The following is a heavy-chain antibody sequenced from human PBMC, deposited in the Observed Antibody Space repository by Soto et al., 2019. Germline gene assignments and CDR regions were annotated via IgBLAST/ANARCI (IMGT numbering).Heavy chain of an antibody. D-gene: IGHD2-15*01. CDR3: ATHLGYCSGGSCYSGFGSFDY. J-gene: IGHJ4*02. V-gene: IGHV3-23*01. CDR1: GFTFSSYA. Sequence: GGSLRLSCAASGFTFSSYAMSWVRQAPGKGLEWVSAISGSGGSTYYADSVKGRFTISRASSENTLYLQMNSLRAEDTAVYYCATHLGYCSGGSCYSGFGSFDYWGQGTLVTVSS. CDR2: ISGSGGST.